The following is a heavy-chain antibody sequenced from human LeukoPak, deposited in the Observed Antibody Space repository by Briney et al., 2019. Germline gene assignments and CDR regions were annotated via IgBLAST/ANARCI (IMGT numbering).Heavy chain of an antibody. Sequence: PGGSLRLSCAASGFXFSSYWIGWVRQAPGKGVKWVANIKQDESEKYYVDSVKGRFTISRDSAKNSLYLQMNSLRPEDTAVYYCARGGYYDILTGTNWFDPWGQGTLVTVSS. J-gene: IGHJ5*02. V-gene: IGHV3-7*05. D-gene: IGHD3-9*01. CDR3: ARGGYYDILTGTNWFDP. CDR2: IKQDESEK. CDR1: GFXFSSYW.